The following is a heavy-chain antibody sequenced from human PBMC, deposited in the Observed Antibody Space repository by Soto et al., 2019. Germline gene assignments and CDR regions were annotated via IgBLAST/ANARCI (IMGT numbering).Heavy chain of an antibody. CDR3: ATATYYYDSSGSLLVFDP. CDR2: FDPEDGET. V-gene: IGHV1-24*01. D-gene: IGHD3-22*01. CDR1: GYTLTELS. Sequence: ASVKVSCKVSGYTLTELSMHWVRQAPGKGLEWMGGFDPEDGETIYAQKFQGRVTMTEDTSTDTAYMELSSLRSEDTAVYYCATATYYYDSSGSLLVFDPWGQGTLVTVSS. J-gene: IGHJ5*02.